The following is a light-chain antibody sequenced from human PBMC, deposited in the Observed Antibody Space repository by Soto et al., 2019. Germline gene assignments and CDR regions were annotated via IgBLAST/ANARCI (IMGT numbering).Light chain of an antibody. V-gene: IGKV1-33*01. J-gene: IGKJ5*01. CDR1: QDIKNY. CDR2: EAS. Sequence: DIQMTQSPSSLSASVGDRVTITCQASQDIKNYLNWYQQKAGKAPKLLIYEASNLETGVPSRFSGSGSGTHFSFTISSLQPEDIGTYYCQQYDDFPSIAFGQGTRLEIK. CDR3: QQYDDFPSIA.